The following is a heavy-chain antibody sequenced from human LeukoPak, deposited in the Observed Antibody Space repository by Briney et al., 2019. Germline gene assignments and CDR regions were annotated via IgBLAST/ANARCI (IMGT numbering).Heavy chain of an antibody. J-gene: IGHJ5*02. CDR1: GFTFSSYW. CDR3: ARDRSSGWYEGWFDP. D-gene: IGHD6-19*01. V-gene: IGHV3-7*01. Sequence: GGSLRLSCAASGFTFSSYWMSWVRQAPGKGLEWVANIKQDGSEKYYVDSVKGRFTISRDNAKNSLYLQMNSLRAGDTAVYYCARDRSSGWYEGWFDPWGQGTLVTVSS. CDR2: IKQDGSEK.